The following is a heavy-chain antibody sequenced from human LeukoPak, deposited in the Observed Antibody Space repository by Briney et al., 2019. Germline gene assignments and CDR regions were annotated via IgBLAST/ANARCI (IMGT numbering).Heavy chain of an antibody. CDR1: GYTVTSYD. Sequence: GASVKVSCKASGYTVTSYDINWVRQATGQGLEWMGWMNPNSGNTGYAQNFQGRVTMTRNTAISTAYMELSSLRSEDTAVYYCARGGYSYNYSPRGMDVWGQGTTVTVSS. CDR2: MNPNSGNT. V-gene: IGHV1-8*01. CDR3: ARGGYSYNYSPRGMDV. J-gene: IGHJ6*02. D-gene: IGHD5-18*01.